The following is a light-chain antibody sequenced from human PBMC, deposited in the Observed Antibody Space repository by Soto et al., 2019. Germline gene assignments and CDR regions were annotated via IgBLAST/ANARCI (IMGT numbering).Light chain of an antibody. V-gene: IGLV1-47*02. CDR1: SSNIGYNA. CDR2: GNS. CDR3: SSWDDSRSAVV. J-gene: IGLJ3*02. Sequence: QSVLTQPPSASGTPGQRVTLSCSGSSSNIGYNAVNWYQQLPGKAPKLLMHGNSQRPSGVPDRFSGSKSGISASLAISGRWAEDWADYYRSSWDDSRSAVVFDVVTQLTVL.